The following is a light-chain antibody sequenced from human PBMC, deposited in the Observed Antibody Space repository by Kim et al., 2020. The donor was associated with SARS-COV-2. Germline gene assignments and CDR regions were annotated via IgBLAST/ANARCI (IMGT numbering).Light chain of an antibody. CDR2: GAS. CDR3: QLLRVT. CDR1: QSVSSTY. V-gene: IGKV3-20*01. J-gene: IGKJ4*01. Sequence: LSLSPGERATLSCRASQSVSSTYLAWFQQRPGQAPRLLIYGASSRATGIPSRFSGSGSGTDFTLTISRLEPEDFAVYYCQLLRVTFGGGTKVDIK.